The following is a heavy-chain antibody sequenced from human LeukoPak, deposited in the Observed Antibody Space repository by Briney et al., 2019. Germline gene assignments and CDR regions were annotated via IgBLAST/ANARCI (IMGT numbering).Heavy chain of an antibody. CDR2: IYHSGTT. V-gene: IGHV4-38-2*02. D-gene: IGHD3-22*01. J-gene: IGHJ4*02. CDR3: AGDGVFHDSDGYSFDY. CDR1: NYSITSGYF. Sequence: SETLSLTCAVSNYSITSGYFWGWIRQPPGKGLEWIASIYHSGTTYYNPSLRNRVTLFVDTSKNQFSLKLTSLTAADTAVYYCAGDGVFHDSDGYSFDYWGQGTLVTVSP.